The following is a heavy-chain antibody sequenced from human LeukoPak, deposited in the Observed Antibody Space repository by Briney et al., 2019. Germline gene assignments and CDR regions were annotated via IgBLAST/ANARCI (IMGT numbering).Heavy chain of an antibody. CDR3: AREGGPYRPLDY. CDR2: INHSGST. V-gene: IGHV4-34*01. Sequence: PSETLSLTCAVYGGSFSGYYWSWIRQPPGKGLEWIGEINHSGSTNYNPSLKSRVTISVDTSKNQFSLKQSSVTAADTAVYYCAREGGPYRPLDYSGQGTLVTVSS. CDR1: GGSFSGYY. J-gene: IGHJ4*02.